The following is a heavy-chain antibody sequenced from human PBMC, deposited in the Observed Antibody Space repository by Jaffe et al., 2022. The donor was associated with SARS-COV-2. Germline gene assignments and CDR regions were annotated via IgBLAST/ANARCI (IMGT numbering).Heavy chain of an antibody. CDR1: GGSISSGDYY. D-gene: IGHD4-17*01. Sequence: QVQLQESGPGLVKPSQTLSLTCTVSGGSISSGDYYWNWIRQPPGKGLEWIGHVYNLGSSGNTHFNPSLKSRVTISVATSKNQFSLELNSVTAADTAVYYCARHGDYFGRHYYGLDVWGHGTTVTVSS. CDR3: ARHGDYFGRHYYGLDV. J-gene: IGHJ6*02. V-gene: IGHV4-30-4*01. CDR2: VYNLGSSGNT.